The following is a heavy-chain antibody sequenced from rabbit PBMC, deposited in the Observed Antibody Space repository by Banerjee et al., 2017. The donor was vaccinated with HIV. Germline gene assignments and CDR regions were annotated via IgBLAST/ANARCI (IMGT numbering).Heavy chain of an antibody. CDR1: GFDFISNA. J-gene: IGHJ4*01. CDR3: ARDLPISGGYGL. CDR2: IGDGSSGST. V-gene: IGHV1S40*01. D-gene: IGHD1-1*01. Sequence: TCTASGFDFISNAMCWVRQAPGKGLEWIACIGDGSSGSTYYASWAKGRFTISKTSSTTVTLEMTSLTAADTATYFCARDLPISGGYGLWGPGTLVT.